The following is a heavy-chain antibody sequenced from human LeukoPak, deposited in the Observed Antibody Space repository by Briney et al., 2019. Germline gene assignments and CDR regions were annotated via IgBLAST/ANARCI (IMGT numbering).Heavy chain of an antibody. CDR3: ARRTLGSYGRNWYFDL. Sequence: PGGSLRLSCAASGFTVSSNYMSWVRQAPGKGLEWVSVIYSGGSTYYADSVKGRFTIYRDNSKSTLYLQMNSLSVEDTALYYCARRTLGSYGRNWYFDLWGRGTLVTVSS. D-gene: IGHD1-26*01. J-gene: IGHJ2*01. CDR2: IYSGGST. CDR1: GFTVSSNY. V-gene: IGHV3-53*01.